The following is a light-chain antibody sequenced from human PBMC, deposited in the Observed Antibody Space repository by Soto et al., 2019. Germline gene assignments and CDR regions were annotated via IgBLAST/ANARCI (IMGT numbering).Light chain of an antibody. Sequence: QSVLTQPASVSGSPGQSITISCTGTSSDVGGYNYVSWYQHHPGKAPKLMIYEVSNRPSGVSHRFSGSKSGNTASLTISGLQAEDEADYYCSSYTISSTLLFGGGTKLTVL. CDR1: SSDVGGYNY. CDR3: SSYTISSTLL. CDR2: EVS. V-gene: IGLV2-14*01. J-gene: IGLJ2*01.